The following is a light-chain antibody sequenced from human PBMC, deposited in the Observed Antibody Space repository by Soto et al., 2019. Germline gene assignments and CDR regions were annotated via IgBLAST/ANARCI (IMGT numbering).Light chain of an antibody. Sequence: EIVMTPSPATLSLSPVARATLSCRASQSVSRYLAWYQQKPGQAPRLLIYDASNRATGIPARFSGSGSGTDFTLTISRLEPEDFAVYYCQQYGSSPTTFGQGTKVDIK. J-gene: IGKJ1*01. CDR1: QSVSRY. CDR2: DAS. V-gene: IGKV3-20*01. CDR3: QQYGSSPTT.